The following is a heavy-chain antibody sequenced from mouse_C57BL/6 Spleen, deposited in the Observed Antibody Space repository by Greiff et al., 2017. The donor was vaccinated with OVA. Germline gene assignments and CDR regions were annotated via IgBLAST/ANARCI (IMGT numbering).Heavy chain of an antibody. Sequence: DVKLVESGAELVKPGASVKLSCTASGFNIKDYYMHWVKQRTEQGLEWIGRIDPEDGETKYAPKFQGKATITADTSSNTAYLQLSSLTSEDTAVYYCAMTSQATYAMDYWGQGTSVTVSS. V-gene: IGHV14-2*01. CDR2: IDPEDGET. CDR3: AMTSQATYAMDY. CDR1: GFNIKDYY. D-gene: IGHD3-2*02. J-gene: IGHJ4*01.